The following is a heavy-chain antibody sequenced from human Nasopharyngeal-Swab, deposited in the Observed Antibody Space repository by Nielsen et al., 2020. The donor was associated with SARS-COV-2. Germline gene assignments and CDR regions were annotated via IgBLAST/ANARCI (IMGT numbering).Heavy chain of an antibody. D-gene: IGHD3-3*01. CDR1: GGSFSGYY. V-gene: IGHV4-34*01. CDR2: INHSGST. J-gene: IGHJ4*02. Sequence: SETLSLTCAVYGGSFSGYYCSWIRQPPGKGLEWIGEINHSGSTNYNPPLKSRVTISVDTSKNQFSLKLSSVTAADTAVYYCARAPYDFWSGHFHFDYWGQGTLVTVSS. CDR3: ARAPYDFWSGHFHFDY.